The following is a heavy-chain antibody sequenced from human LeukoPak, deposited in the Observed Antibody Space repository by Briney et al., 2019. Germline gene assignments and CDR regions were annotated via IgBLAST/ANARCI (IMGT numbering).Heavy chain of an antibody. D-gene: IGHD3-16*01. V-gene: IGHV1-2*02. CDR1: GYTFTGYY. CDR2: IDPNSGDT. CDR3: ARGDIGSVDY. Sequence: ASVKVSCKASGYTFTGYYMHWVRQAPGQGLEWMGWIDPNSGDTNYAQKFQGRVTMTRDTSISTAYMELSGLRSDDTAVYYCARGDIGSVDYWGQGTLVTVSS. J-gene: IGHJ4*02.